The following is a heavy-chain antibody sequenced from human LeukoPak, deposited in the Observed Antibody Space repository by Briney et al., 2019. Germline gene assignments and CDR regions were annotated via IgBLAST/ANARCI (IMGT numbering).Heavy chain of an antibody. V-gene: IGHV4-38-2*02. Sequence: PSETLSLTCTVSGYSISSGYYWGWIRPPPGKGLEWIGSIYHSGSTYYNPSLKSRVTISVDTSKNQFSLKLSSVTAADTAVYYCARGGGPSNWFDPWGQGTLVTVSS. CDR3: ARGGGPSNWFDP. CDR1: GYSISSGYY. D-gene: IGHD4-23*01. J-gene: IGHJ5*02. CDR2: IYHSGST.